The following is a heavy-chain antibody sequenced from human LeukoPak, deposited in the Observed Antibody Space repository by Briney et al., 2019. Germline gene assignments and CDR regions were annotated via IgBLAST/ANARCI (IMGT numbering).Heavy chain of an antibody. CDR3: ATTPPGDGYNYGSW. D-gene: IGHD5-24*01. J-gene: IGHJ4*02. CDR2: IWYDGSNK. CDR1: GFTFSNHG. Sequence: PGGSLRLXCAPSGFTFSNHGMHWVRQPPGKGLEWVAVIWYDGSNKYYGDSVKGRFTISRDNSKNTVYLQMNSLRAEDTAVYYCATTPPGDGYNYGSWWGQGTLVTVSS. V-gene: IGHV3-33*01.